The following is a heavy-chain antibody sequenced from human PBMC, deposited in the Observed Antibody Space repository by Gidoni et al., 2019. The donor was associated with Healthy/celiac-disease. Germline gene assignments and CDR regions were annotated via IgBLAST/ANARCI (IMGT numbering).Heavy chain of an antibody. D-gene: IGHD6-19*01. V-gene: IGHV3-20*02. CDR1: GFTFDDFG. J-gene: IGHJ4*02. Sequence: VQLVASGGGVVRPGGSLRLSFYASGFTFDDFGMSWVRQAPGKGLEWVSGINWNGGSTGYADSVKGRFTISRDNAKNSLYLQMNSLRAEDTALYHCARVRDSSGWYSIYYFDYWGQGTLVTVSS. CDR3: ARVRDSSGWYSIYYFDY. CDR2: INWNGGST.